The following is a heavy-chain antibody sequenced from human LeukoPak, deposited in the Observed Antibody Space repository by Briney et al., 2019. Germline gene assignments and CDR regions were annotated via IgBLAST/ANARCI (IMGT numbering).Heavy chain of an antibody. CDR3: ARAYYDFWSGYSRYYFDY. V-gene: IGHV4-34*01. CDR1: GGSFSGYY. D-gene: IGHD3-3*01. CDR2: INHSGST. Sequence: SETLSLTCAVYGGSFSGYYWSWIRQPPGKGLEWIGEINHSGSTNYNPSLKSRVTISVDTSKNQFSLKLSSVTAADTAVYYCARAYYDFWSGYSRYYFDYWGQRTLVTVSS. J-gene: IGHJ4*02.